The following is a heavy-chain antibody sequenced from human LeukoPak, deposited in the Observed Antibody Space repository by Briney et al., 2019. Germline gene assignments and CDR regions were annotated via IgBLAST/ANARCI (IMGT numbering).Heavy chain of an antibody. D-gene: IGHD2-2*01. V-gene: IGHV1-2*02. CDR3: ARANFLYCSSSTCLFDY. Sequence: GASVKVSCKASGYTFTDYYMHWVRQAPGQGFEWMGWINPNDGDTNYAQKFQGRVTMTGDTSISTAHMEMSRLRSDDTAVYYCARANFLYCSSSTCLFDYWGQGTLVTVSS. J-gene: IGHJ4*02. CDR2: INPNDGDT. CDR1: GYTFTDYY.